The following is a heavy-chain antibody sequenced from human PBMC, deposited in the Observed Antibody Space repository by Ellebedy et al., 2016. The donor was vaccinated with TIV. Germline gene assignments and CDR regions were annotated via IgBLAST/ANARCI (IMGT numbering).Heavy chain of an antibody. D-gene: IGHD5-24*01. CDR3: ARGIVGMATTYYYYGMDV. CDR1: GYTFTSYD. J-gene: IGHJ6*02. V-gene: IGHV1-8*01. Sequence: ASVKVSCKASGYTFTSYDINWVRQTTGQGLEWMGWMNPNSGNTGYAQKFQGRVTMTRNTSISTAYMELSSLRPEDTAVYYCARGIVGMATTYYYYGMDVWGQGTTVTVSS. CDR2: MNPNSGNT.